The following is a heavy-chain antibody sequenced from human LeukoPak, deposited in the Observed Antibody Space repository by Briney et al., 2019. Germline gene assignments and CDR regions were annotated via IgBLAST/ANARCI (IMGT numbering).Heavy chain of an antibody. CDR1: GGSISSGSYY. J-gene: IGHJ4*02. CDR3: ARDWGQRGVGATLAN. Sequence: SQTLSLTCTVSGGSISSGSYYWNWIRQPAGKGLEWIGRIYTSGSTNYNPSLKSRVTISVDTSKNHFSLKLSSVTAADTAVYYCARDWGQRGVGATLANWGQGTLVIVSS. V-gene: IGHV4-61*02. D-gene: IGHD1-26*01. CDR2: IYTSGST.